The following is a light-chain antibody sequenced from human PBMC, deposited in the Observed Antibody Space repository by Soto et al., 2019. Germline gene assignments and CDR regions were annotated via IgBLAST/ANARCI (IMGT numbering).Light chain of an antibody. CDR3: QQYNNWPLS. Sequence: ERVMTQSPATLSVSPGDRATLSCRASQSISNNLAWYQQQPGQTPRLLIYGASTRATGIPARFSGSVSGTEFTLTISSLQSEDFAVYSLQQYNNWPLSFGGGTKVEIK. CDR2: GAS. CDR1: QSISNN. J-gene: IGKJ4*01. V-gene: IGKV3-15*01.